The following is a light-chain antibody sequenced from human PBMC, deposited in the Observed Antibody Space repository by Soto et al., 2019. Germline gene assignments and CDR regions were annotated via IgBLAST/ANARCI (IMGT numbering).Light chain of an antibody. V-gene: IGLV4-69*01. Sequence: QSVLTQSPSASASLGASVKLTCTLSSGHSKYAIAWHQQQPEKGPRYLMKLKNDGSHSKGDGIPDRFSGSSSGAERYLTISSLQAEDEADYYCQTWVTGIQVFGTGTKVTVL. CDR3: QTWVTGIQV. CDR2: LKNDGSH. CDR1: SGHSKYA. J-gene: IGLJ1*01.